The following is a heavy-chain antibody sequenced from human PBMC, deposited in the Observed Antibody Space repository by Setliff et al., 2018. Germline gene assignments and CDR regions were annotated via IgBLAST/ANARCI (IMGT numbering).Heavy chain of an antibody. V-gene: IGHV3-30*02. J-gene: IGHJ1*01. Sequence: HPGGSLRLSCAASGFTFSSYGMHRVRQAPGKGLEWVAFIRYNGNNKYYVDSVKGRFTISRDNSKNTLYLEMNSLRAEDTAVYYCAKDYSMAITVGYFQHWGHGTLVTAPQ. CDR2: IRYNGNNK. D-gene: IGHD1-20*01. CDR3: AKDYSMAITVGYFQH. CDR1: GFTFSSYG.